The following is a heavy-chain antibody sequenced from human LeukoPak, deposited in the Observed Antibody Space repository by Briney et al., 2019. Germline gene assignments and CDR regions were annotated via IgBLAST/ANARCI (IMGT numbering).Heavy chain of an antibody. CDR2: IYTSGST. Sequence: PSETLSLTCTVSGVSISSGSYYWSWLRQPAGKGLEWIGRIYTSGSTNYNPSLKSRVTISVDTSKNQFSLKLSSVTAADTAVYYCARDRVGEYSSGWYLAFDIWGQGTMVTVSS. J-gene: IGHJ3*02. CDR1: GVSISSGSYY. D-gene: IGHD6-19*01. V-gene: IGHV4-61*02. CDR3: ARDRVGEYSSGWYLAFDI.